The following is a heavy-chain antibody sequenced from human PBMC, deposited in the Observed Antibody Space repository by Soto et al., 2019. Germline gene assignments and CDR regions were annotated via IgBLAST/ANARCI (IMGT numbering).Heavy chain of an antibody. CDR2: ISSSSSYI. CDR3: ARGTGGVAGTWVLSY. D-gene: IGHD6-19*01. CDR1: GFTFSSYS. Sequence: EVQLVESGGGLVKPGGSLRLSCAASGFTFSSYSMNWVRQAPGKGLEWVSSISSSSSYIYYADSVKGRFTISRDNAKNSLYLQMNSLGAEDTAVYYWARGTGGVAGTWVLSYGGQGTLVTVSS. V-gene: IGHV3-21*01. J-gene: IGHJ4*02.